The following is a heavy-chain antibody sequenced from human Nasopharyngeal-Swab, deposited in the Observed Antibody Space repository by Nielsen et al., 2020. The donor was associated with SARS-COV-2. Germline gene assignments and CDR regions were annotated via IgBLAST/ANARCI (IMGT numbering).Heavy chain of an antibody. CDR1: GFTFRSRS. D-gene: IGHD1-1*01. V-gene: IGHV3-48*01. Sequence: GGSLRLSCVASGFTFRSRSMNWVRQAPGKGLEWVSYINGDSSAKYYVDSVKGRFTISRDNAKNSLYLQMNSLRVEDTAVYYCVRDGYTTGRNDAFDIWGQGTMVTVS. CDR2: INGDSSAK. J-gene: IGHJ3*02. CDR3: VRDGYTTGRNDAFDI.